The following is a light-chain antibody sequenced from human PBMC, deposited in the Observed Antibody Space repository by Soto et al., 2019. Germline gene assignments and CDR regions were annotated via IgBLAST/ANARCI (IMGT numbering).Light chain of an antibody. CDR1: QTVSDNY. J-gene: IGKJ4*01. V-gene: IGKV3-20*01. CDR3: QQYGGSPRVS. Sequence: EIVLTQSPGALSLSPGERATLSCRASQTVSDNYLAWYQQKPGQPPRLLIYGASTRATGITDGCSGSGSGTDFTLTISRLEPEDFAVYYCQQYGGSPRVSFGGGTKVEIK. CDR2: GAS.